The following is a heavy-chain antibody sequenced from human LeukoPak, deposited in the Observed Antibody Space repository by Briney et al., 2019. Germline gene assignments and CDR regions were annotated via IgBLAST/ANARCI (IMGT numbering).Heavy chain of an antibody. V-gene: IGHV5-51*01. Sequence: GESLKISCKGSGYSFTSYWIGWVRQMPGKGLGRMGIIYPGDSDTRYSPSFQGQVTISADKSISTAYLQWSSLKASDTAMYYCARQRYCSSTSCSVDYWGQGTLVTVSS. CDR3: ARQRYCSSTSCSVDY. CDR2: IYPGDSDT. CDR1: GYSFTSYW. J-gene: IGHJ4*02. D-gene: IGHD2-2*01.